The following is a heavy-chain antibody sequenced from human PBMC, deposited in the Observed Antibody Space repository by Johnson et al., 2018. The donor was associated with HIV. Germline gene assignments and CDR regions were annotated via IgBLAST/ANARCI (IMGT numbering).Heavy chain of an antibody. V-gene: IGHV3-23*04. D-gene: IGHD3-3*01. CDR3: ARVRSGLSYDAFDI. CDR2: IGYSASDT. J-gene: IGHJ3*02. Sequence: VQLVESGGGLVQPGGSLRLSCAASGFTFSNYAMNWVRQAPGKGLEWVSSIGYSASDTYYADSVKGRFTISRDNSNNRLYLQMNSLRAEDTAIYYCARVRSGLSYDAFDIWGQGTMVTVSS. CDR1: GFTFSNYA.